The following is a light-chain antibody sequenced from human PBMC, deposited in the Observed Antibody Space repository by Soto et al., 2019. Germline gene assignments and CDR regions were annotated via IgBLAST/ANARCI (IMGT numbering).Light chain of an antibody. CDR3: QQSYSTLT. CDR1: LSLLHSNGYNY. V-gene: IGKV2-28*01. J-gene: IGKJ5*01. CDR2: LGS. Sequence: LLTQSPLSLPVTPGEPASISCRSSLSLLHSNGYNYLDWYLQKPGQSPQLLIYLGSNRASGVPDRFSGSGCGTYFTLSISSLQPEDFATYYCQQSYSTLTFGQGTRVEI.